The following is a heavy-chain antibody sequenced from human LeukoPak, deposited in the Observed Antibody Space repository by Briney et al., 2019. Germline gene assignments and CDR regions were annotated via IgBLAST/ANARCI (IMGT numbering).Heavy chain of an antibody. J-gene: IGHJ4*02. CDR3: ARGRYSGSYYVDY. Sequence: ASVKVSCKASGYTFTGYYMHWVRQAPGQGLEWMGWINPNSGGTNYAQKFQGRVTMTRDTSISTVYMELSSLRSDDTAVYYCARGRYSGSYYVDYWGQGTLVTVSS. CDR2: INPNSGGT. D-gene: IGHD1-26*01. CDR1: GYTFTGYY. V-gene: IGHV1-2*02.